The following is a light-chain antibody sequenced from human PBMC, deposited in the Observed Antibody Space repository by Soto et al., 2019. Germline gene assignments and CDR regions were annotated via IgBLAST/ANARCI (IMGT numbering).Light chain of an antibody. CDR3: GTWDDSLNAVV. J-gene: IGLJ2*01. CDR1: SSNIGGNNY. Sequence: QSVLTQPPSVSAAPGQRVTISCSGSSSNIGGNNYVSWYQQIPGTAPQLLIYENNHRPSGIPDRFSGSKSGTSATLGVTGLQTGDEADYYCGTWDDSLNAVVFGGGTKLTVL. V-gene: IGLV1-51*02. CDR2: ENN.